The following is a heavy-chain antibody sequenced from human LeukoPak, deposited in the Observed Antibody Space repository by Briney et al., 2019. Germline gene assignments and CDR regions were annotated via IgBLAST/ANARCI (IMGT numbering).Heavy chain of an antibody. CDR1: GFTFSSYA. V-gene: IGHV4-59*12. CDR2: IYYSGST. D-gene: IGHD3-10*01. CDR3: ARDQTYSGSGIYTYFDY. Sequence: PGGSLRLSCTASGFTFSSYAMSWVRQHPGKDLEWIGYIYYSGSTYYNPSLKSRVTISVDTSKNQFSLKLSSVTAADTAVYYCARDQTYSGSGIYTYFDYWGQGILVTVSS. J-gene: IGHJ4*02.